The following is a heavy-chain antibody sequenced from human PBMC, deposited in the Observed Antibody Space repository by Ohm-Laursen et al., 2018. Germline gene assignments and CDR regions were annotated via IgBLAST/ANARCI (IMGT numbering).Heavy chain of an antibody. Sequence: GSSVKVSCKASGGTFSSYAISWVRQAPGQGLEWMGRIIPILGIANYAQKFQGRVTITADKSTSTAYMELSSLRSEDTAVYYCARDWEYCSGGSCYSSPHFNWFDPWGQGTLVTVSS. CDR3: ARDWEYCSGGSCYSSPHFNWFDP. V-gene: IGHV1-69*04. D-gene: IGHD2-15*01. CDR1: GGTFSSYA. CDR2: IIPILGIA. J-gene: IGHJ5*02.